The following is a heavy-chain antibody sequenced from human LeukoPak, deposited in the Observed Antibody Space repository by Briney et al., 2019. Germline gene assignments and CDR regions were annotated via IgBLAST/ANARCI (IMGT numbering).Heavy chain of an antibody. J-gene: IGHJ6*01. Sequence: GGSLRLSCTASGFTFSNFWMGWVRQAPGKGLEWVANIKQDETEKFYLGSVKGRFTISRDNAKNSLYLQMNSLRAEDTAVYYCARDYQYQLLYLDIHYGMDVWGQGTTVTVSS. CDR1: GFTFSNFW. CDR3: ARDYQYQLLYLDIHYGMDV. V-gene: IGHV3-7*01. CDR2: IKQDETEK. D-gene: IGHD2-2*02.